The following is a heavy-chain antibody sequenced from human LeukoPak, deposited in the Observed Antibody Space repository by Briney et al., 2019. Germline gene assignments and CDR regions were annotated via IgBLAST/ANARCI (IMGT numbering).Heavy chain of an antibody. D-gene: IGHD1-26*01. J-gene: IGHJ4*02. CDR1: GFTFSSYA. V-gene: IGHV3-23*01. Sequence: GGSLRLSCAASGFTFSSYAMSWVRQAPGKGLEWVSGISASGGHTFYADSVKGRFSISRDNSKNTLYLQMNSLRAEDTAIYYCAKYSGNYFGDYWGPGNLVTVSS. CDR3: AKYSGNYFGDY. CDR2: ISASGGHT.